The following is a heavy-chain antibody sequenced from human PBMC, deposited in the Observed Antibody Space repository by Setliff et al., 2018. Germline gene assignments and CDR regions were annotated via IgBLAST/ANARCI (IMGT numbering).Heavy chain of an antibody. CDR1: GYPFTRYV. V-gene: IGHV1-18*01. Sequence: ASVKVSCKASGYPFTRYVIGWVRQAPGQGLEWMGWISTYNGNTNFAQRFQGRVTMTAGTSTGTAYMELKSLRSDDTAVYYCARGMAAAASNPFDYWGQGTLVTVSS. CDR3: ARGMAAAASNPFDY. D-gene: IGHD6-13*01. CDR2: ISTYNGNT. J-gene: IGHJ4*02.